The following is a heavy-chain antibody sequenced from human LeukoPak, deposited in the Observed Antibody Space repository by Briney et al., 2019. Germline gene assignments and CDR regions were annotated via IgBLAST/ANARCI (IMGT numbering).Heavy chain of an antibody. CDR1: GGSISSGDYY. D-gene: IGHD1-26*01. V-gene: IGHV4-30-4*08. CDR3: ARDTLELHFDY. Sequence: SETLSLTCTVSGGSISSGDYYWSWIRQPPGKGLKWIGYIYYSGSTYYNPSLKRRVTISVDTNKNQFPLKLSLVTAADSAVYYCARDTLELHFDYWGQGTLVTVSS. CDR2: IYYSGST. J-gene: IGHJ4*02.